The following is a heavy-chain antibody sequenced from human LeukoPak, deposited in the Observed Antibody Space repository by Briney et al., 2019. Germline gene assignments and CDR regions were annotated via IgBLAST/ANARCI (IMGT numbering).Heavy chain of an antibody. CDR1: GYTLTELS. Sequence: ASVKVSCKVSGYTLTELSMHWVRQAPGKGLEWMGGFDPEDGETIYAQKFQGRVTMTEDTSTDTAYMELSSLRSEDTAVYYCATYQPIVQLWELLVSPWLSYFDYWGQGTLVTVSS. D-gene: IGHD1-26*01. CDR3: ATYQPIVQLWELLVSPWLSYFDY. J-gene: IGHJ4*02. CDR2: FDPEDGET. V-gene: IGHV1-24*01.